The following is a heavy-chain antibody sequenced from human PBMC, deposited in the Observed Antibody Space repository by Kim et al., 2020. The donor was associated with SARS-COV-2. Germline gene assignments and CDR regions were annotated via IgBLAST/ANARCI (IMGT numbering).Heavy chain of an antibody. V-gene: IGHV5-51*01. D-gene: IGHD2-8*01. CDR1: GYSFTSYW. CDR3: ARRGRYCTNGVCYFRVGGFDP. CDR2: IYPGDSDT. Sequence: GESLKISCKGSGYSFTSYWIGWVRQMPGKGLEWMGIIYPGDSDTRYSPSFQGQVTISADKSISTAYLQWSSLKASDTAMYYCARRGRYCTNGVCYFRVGGFDPWGQGTLVTVSS. J-gene: IGHJ5*02.